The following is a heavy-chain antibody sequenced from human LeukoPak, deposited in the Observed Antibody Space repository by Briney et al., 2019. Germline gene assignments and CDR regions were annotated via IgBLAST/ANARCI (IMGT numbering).Heavy chain of an antibody. Sequence: GGSLRLSWAASGFTFSRMSWVRQAPGKGLEWVANIDRDGSEKYYVASVKGRLTISRDNTENSLSLQMNSLRAEDTAVYYCARSDSIGSVDYWGQGTLITVSS. CDR2: IDRDGSEK. CDR1: GFTFSR. J-gene: IGHJ4*02. D-gene: IGHD2-21*01. CDR3: ARSDSIGSVDY. V-gene: IGHV3-7*01.